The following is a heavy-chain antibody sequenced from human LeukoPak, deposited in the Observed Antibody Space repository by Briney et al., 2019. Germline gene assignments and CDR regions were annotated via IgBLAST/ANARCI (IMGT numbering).Heavy chain of an antibody. D-gene: IGHD3-3*01. V-gene: IGHV3-33*08. CDR3: AREPGGDFWSGYYRYYYYGMDV. CDR1: GFTFSSYW. Sequence: GGSLRLSCAASGFTFSSYWMSWVRQAPGKGLEWVAVIWYDGSNKYYADSVKGRFTISRDNSKNTLYLQMNSLRAEDTAVYYCAREPGGDFWSGYYRYYYYGMDVWGQGTTVTVSS. J-gene: IGHJ6*02. CDR2: IWYDGSNK.